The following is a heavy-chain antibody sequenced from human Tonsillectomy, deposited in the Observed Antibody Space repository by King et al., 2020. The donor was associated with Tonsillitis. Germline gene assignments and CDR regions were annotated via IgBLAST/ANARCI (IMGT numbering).Heavy chain of an antibody. CDR3: ARDRTQYRSSWSVFDY. CDR2: IKQDGSEK. Sequence: VQLVESGGGLVQPGGSLILSCAASGFTFITYWMNWVRQSPGKGLEWVSNIKQDGSEKYYVDSVKGRFTISRDNAKNSLYLQMNRLRAEDTVVYYCARDRTQYRSSWSVFDYWGQGTLVTVSS. D-gene: IGHD6-13*01. CDR1: GFTFITYW. V-gene: IGHV3-7*01. J-gene: IGHJ4*02.